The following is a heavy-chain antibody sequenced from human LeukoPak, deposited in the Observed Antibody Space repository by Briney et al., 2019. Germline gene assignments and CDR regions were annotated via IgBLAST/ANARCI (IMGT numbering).Heavy chain of an antibody. CDR3: ARDSPYRGSYYYYMDV. Sequence: GGSLRLSCAASGFTFSSYGMHWVRQAPGKGLDWVAVISSDGSNRYYADSVKGRFTISRDNAKNSLYLQMNSLRAEDTAVYHCARDSPYRGSYYYYMDVWGKGTTVTVSS. V-gene: IGHV3-30*04. CDR1: GFTFSSYG. CDR2: ISSDGSNR. J-gene: IGHJ6*03. D-gene: IGHD3-10*01.